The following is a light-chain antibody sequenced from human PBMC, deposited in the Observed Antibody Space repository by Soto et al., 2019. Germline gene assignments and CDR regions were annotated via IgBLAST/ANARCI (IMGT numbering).Light chain of an antibody. V-gene: IGLV1-51*01. J-gene: IGLJ2*01. Sequence: QSVLTQPPSVSAAPGQTVTISCSGSSSNIGHNYVFWYQQLPGTAPKLLIYDNDKRPSGIPDRFSGSKSGTSATLGITGLQTGDEADYYCATWDRSLRVGVFGGGTKLTVL. CDR3: ATWDRSLRVGV. CDR2: DND. CDR1: SSNIGHNY.